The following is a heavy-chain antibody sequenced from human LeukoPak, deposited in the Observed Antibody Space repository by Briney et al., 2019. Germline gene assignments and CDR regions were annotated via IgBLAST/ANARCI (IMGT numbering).Heavy chain of an antibody. CDR1: XYXXXXXX. J-gene: IGHJ4*02. CDR2: IYPGDSDT. V-gene: IGHV5-51*01. Sequence: GESLKISCKGSXYXXXXXXIXXXXXXPXXXXEXXGIIYPGDSDTRYSPSFQGQVTISADKSISTAYLQWSSLKASDTAMYYCARLRRDGYIWGYWGQGTLVTVSS. CDR3: ARLRRDGYIWGY. D-gene: IGHD5-24*01.